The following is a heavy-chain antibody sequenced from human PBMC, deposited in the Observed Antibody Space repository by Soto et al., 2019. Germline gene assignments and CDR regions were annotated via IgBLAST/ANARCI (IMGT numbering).Heavy chain of an antibody. CDR3: ARANGAFDI. D-gene: IGHD2-8*01. CDR1: GYTFTNYA. Sequence: QVQLVQSGAEVKKPGASVKVSCKTSGYTFTNYAMHWVRQAPGQRLEWMGWINTGNGNTKYSQNFQARVTITGDTSASTAYMELSSLRSEDTAVYFCARANGAFDIWGQGTMVTVSS. CDR2: INTGNGNT. J-gene: IGHJ3*02. V-gene: IGHV1-3*04.